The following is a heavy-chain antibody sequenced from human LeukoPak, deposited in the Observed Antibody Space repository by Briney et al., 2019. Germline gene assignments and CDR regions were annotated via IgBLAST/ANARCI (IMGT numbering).Heavy chain of an antibody. V-gene: IGHV3-13*01. CDR3: ARGVPFGEKGIDV. Sequence: GGSLRLSCAASGFTFSSYDMYWVRQSTGEGLEWVSAINIAGDTYYAASVKGRFTISRENAKNSLSLQMNSLRAGDTAVYYCARGVPFGEKGIDVWGKGTTVTVSS. D-gene: IGHD3-10*01. J-gene: IGHJ6*04. CDR1: GFTFSSYD. CDR2: INIAGDT.